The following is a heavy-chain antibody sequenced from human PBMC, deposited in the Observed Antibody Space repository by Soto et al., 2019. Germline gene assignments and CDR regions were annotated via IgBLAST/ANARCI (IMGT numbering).Heavy chain of an antibody. J-gene: IGHJ5*02. Sequence: PSETLSLTCAVSGGSIGGAGYSWSWIRQPPGGGWDWFGYIYESGTILYNPSLKTRLTISLNWSDKQFSLTLNSVTAADTAVYYCARAQFYSGSGNYHNLMFDPWGQGTRVTVSS. CDR2: IYESGTI. CDR3: ARAQFYSGSGNYHNLMFDP. V-gene: IGHV4-30-2*01. CDR1: GGSIGGAGYS. D-gene: IGHD3-10*01.